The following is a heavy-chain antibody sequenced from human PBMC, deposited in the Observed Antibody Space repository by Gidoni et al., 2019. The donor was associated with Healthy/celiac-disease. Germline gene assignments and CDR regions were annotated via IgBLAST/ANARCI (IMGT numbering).Heavy chain of an antibody. D-gene: IGHD5-12*01. CDR3: ARGPVRGGLRSGYYFDY. V-gene: IGHV1-3*01. Sequence: QVQLVQSGAEVKKPGASVKVSCKASGYTFTSYAMHWVRQAPGQRLEWMGWINAGNGNTKYSQKCQGRVTITRDTSASTAYMELSSLRSEDTAVYYCARGPVRGGLRSGYYFDYWGQGTLVTVSS. CDR2: INAGNGNT. J-gene: IGHJ4*02. CDR1: GYTFTSYA.